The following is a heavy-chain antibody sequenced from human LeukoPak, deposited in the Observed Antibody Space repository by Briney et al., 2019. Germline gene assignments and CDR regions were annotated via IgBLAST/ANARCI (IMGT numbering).Heavy chain of an antibody. CDR3: AKEQACSGGSCYSGDAFDI. Sequence: GGSLRLSCAASGFTFSSYGMHWVRQAPGNGLEWVAVISYDGSNKYYADSVKGRFTISRDNSKNTLYLQMNSLRAEDTAVYYCAKEQACSGGSCYSGDAFDIWGQGTMVTVSS. V-gene: IGHV3-30*18. CDR2: ISYDGSNK. J-gene: IGHJ3*02. CDR1: GFTFSSYG. D-gene: IGHD2-15*01.